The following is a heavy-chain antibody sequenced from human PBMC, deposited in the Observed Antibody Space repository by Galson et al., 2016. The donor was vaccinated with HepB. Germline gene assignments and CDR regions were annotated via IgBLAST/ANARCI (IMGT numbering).Heavy chain of an antibody. CDR1: GGSVSNNNW. CDR3: ARWSCSGGTCYTSDY. J-gene: IGHJ4*02. Sequence: SETLSLTCAVSGGSVSNNNWWSWVRQAPGKGLEWIGDIYHTGSVNCNPSLKSRVIISLDKSKNQFALQLSSVTAAGTAVYYCARWSCSGGTCYTSDYWGQGTLVTVSS. CDR2: IYHTGSV. D-gene: IGHD2-15*01. V-gene: IGHV4-4*02.